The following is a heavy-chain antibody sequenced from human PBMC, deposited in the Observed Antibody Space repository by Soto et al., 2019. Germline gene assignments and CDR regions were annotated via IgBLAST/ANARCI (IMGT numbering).Heavy chain of an antibody. CDR2: IKQDGSEK. V-gene: IGHV3-7*01. Sequence: GGSLRLSCAASGFTFSSYWMSWVRQAPGKGLEWVANIKQDGSEKYYVDSVKGRFTISRDNAKNSLYLQMNSLRAEDTAVYYCARDVGRITMVRGVTIIPYYFDYWGQGTLVTVSS. D-gene: IGHD3-10*01. CDR1: GFTFSSYW. J-gene: IGHJ4*02. CDR3: ARDVGRITMVRGVTIIPYYFDY.